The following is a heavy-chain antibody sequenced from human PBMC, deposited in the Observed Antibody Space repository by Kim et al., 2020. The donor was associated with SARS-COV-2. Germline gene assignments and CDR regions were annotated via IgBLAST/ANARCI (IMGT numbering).Heavy chain of an antibody. D-gene: IGHD7-27*01. CDR1: GGSISSSSYY. CDR3: ARDRRGDWGRVWFDP. CDR2: IYYSGST. Sequence: SETLSLTCTVSGGSISSSSYYWGWIRQPPGKGLEWIGSIYYSGSTYYNPSLKSRVTISVDTSKNQFSLKLSSVTAADTAVYYCARDRRGDWGRVWFDPWGQGTLVTVSS. J-gene: IGHJ5*02. V-gene: IGHV4-39*07.